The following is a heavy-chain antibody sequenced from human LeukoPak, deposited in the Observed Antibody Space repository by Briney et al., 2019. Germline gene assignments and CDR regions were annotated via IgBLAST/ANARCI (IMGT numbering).Heavy chain of an antibody. CDR3: ARVGGYQLLFLDY. V-gene: IGHV3-11*01. J-gene: IGHJ4*02. D-gene: IGHD2-2*01. CDR2: ISSSGSTI. CDR1: GFTFSDYY. Sequence: GGSLRLSCAASGFTFSDYYMSWIRQAPGKGLGWASYISSSGSTIYYADSVKGRFTISRDNAKNSLYLQMNSLRAEDTAVYYCARVGGYQLLFLDYWGQGTLVTVSS.